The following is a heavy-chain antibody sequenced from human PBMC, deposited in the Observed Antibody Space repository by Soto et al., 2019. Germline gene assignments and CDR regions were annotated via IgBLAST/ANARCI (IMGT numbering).Heavy chain of an antibody. CDR1: GYSFTSYW. Sequence: GESLKISCKGSGYSFTSYWIGWVRQMPGKGLEWMGIIYPGDSDTRYSPSFQGQVTISADKSISTAYLQWSSLEASDTAMYYCVSQTRRPYYDFWSGQYEDYYGMDVWGQGTTVTVSS. V-gene: IGHV5-51*01. CDR2: IYPGDSDT. J-gene: IGHJ6*02. D-gene: IGHD3-3*01. CDR3: VSQTRRPYYDFWSGQYEDYYGMDV.